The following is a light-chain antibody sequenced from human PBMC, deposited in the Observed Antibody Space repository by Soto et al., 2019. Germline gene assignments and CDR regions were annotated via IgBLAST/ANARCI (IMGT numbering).Light chain of an antibody. CDR3: QQYNNWPRT. CDR2: GAS. Sequence: EVVMTQSPATLSVSPGERATLSCRASQSVTSNLAWYQQKPGQAPRLFIYGASSRATGLPVRFSGSGSGTEFNLTISSRQSEDLAVYYCQQYNNWPRTFGQGTKVEIK. CDR1: QSVTSN. V-gene: IGKV3-15*01. J-gene: IGKJ1*01.